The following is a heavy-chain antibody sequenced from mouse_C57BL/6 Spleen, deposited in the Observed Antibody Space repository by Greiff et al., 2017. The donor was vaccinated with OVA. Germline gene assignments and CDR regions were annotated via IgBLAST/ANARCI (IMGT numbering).Heavy chain of an antibody. J-gene: IGHJ1*03. CDR1: GFTFSSYA. V-gene: IGHV5-4*01. CDR3: AREDDYDGYFDV. CDR2: ISDGGSYT. Sequence: EVQLVKSGGGLVKPGGSLKLSCAASGFTFSSYAMSWVRQTPEKRLEWVATISDGGSYTYYPDHVKGRFTISRDNAKNNLYLQMSHLKCEDTAMDYCAREDDYDGYFDVWGTGTTVTVSS. D-gene: IGHD2-4*01.